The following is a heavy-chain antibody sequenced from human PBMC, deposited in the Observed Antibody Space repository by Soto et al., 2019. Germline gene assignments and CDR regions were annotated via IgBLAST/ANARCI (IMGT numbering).Heavy chain of an antibody. V-gene: IGHV3-21*01. CDR2: ITSSSSYI. CDR1: GFTLSSYS. D-gene: IGHD2-21*02. Sequence: GGSLRLSCAASGFTLSSYSMNWVRQAPGKGLEWVSSITSSSSYIYYADSVKGRFTISRDNAKNSLYLQMNSLRAEGTAVYYCARAELAYCGGDCSGAFNIWGQGTMVTVSS. J-gene: IGHJ3*02. CDR3: ARAELAYCGGDCSGAFNI.